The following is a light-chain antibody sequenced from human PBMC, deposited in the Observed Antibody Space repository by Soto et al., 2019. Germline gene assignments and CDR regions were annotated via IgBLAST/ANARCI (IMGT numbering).Light chain of an antibody. Sequence: EIVLTQSPATLSLSPGERATLSFSASQSVSSYLAWYQQKPGQAPRLLIYDASNRATGIPARFSGSGSGTDFTLTISSLEPEDFAVYYCQQRSNWPPEIITFGQGTRLEIK. CDR1: QSVSSY. V-gene: IGKV3-11*01. CDR3: QQRSNWPPEIIT. CDR2: DAS. J-gene: IGKJ5*01.